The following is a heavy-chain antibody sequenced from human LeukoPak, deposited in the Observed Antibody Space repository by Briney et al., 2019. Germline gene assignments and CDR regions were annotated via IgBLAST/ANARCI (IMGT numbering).Heavy chain of an antibody. Sequence: SETLSLTCTVSGGSISSYYWSWIRQPPGKGLEWIGYFYYSGSTNYNPSLKSRVTISVDTSKNQFSLKLSSVTAADTAVYYCARRNRYYDFPDYFDYWGQGTLVTVSS. CDR1: GGSISSYY. D-gene: IGHD3-3*01. V-gene: IGHV4-59*01. CDR3: ARRNRYYDFPDYFDY. J-gene: IGHJ4*02. CDR2: FYYSGST.